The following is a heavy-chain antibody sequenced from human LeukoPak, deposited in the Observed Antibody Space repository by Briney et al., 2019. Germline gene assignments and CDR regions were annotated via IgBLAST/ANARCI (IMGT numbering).Heavy chain of an antibody. CDR1: GFTFSTYG. J-gene: IGHJ5*02. V-gene: IGHV3-30*02. D-gene: IGHD4-17*01. CDR2: IRYDGSNK. CDR3: AKDWGDYAHKTANWFNP. Sequence: GGSLRLSCAASGFTFSTYGMHWVRQAPGRGLQWVAFIRYDGSNKYYADSVKGRFTISRDNSNNTLYLQMNSLRPEDTAVYYCAKDWGDYAHKTANWFNPWGKGTLVTVS.